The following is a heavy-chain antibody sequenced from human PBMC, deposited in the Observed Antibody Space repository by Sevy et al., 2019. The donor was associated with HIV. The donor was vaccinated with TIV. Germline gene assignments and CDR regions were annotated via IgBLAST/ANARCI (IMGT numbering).Heavy chain of an antibody. D-gene: IGHD3-10*01. CDR1: GFTFSTYS. CDR2: ISSSSNYI. J-gene: IGHJ6*02. Sequence: GGSLRLSCAASGFTFSTYSMNWVRQAPGKGLEWVSSISSSSNYIYYADSLKGRFTISRDNDKNSLYLQMNSLRADDTAVYYCARDGARITMVQGVMAYYHGMDVWGQGTTVTVSS. CDR3: ARDGARITMVQGVMAYYHGMDV. V-gene: IGHV3-21*01.